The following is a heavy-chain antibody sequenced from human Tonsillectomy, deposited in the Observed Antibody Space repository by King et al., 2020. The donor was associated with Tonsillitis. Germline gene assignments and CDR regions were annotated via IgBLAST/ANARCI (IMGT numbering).Heavy chain of an antibody. CDR1: AGTFSSYT. CDR3: ARDLPYYYDSSGRPQGYFDS. J-gene: IGHJ4*02. V-gene: IGHV1-69*09. CDR2: IIPILGIA. Sequence: QLVQSGAEVKKPGSSVKVSCKASAGTFSSYTISWVRQAPGQGLEWMGKIIPILGIARYAQRFQGRVTITADKSTSTAYMELSSLRSEDTALYYCARDLPYYYDSSGRPQGYFDSWGQGTLVTVSS. D-gene: IGHD3-22*01.